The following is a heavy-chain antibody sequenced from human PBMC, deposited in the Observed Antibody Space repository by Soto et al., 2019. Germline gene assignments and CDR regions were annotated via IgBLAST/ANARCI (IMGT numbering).Heavy chain of an antibody. CDR1: GGTISSHY. J-gene: IGHJ6*03. D-gene: IGHD5-18*01. CDR3: ARGSGYSYGLDYYYMDV. CDR2: MYYSGST. V-gene: IGHV4-59*11. Sequence: SETLSLPCTVSGGTISSHYWSWIRQPPGKGLEQIGYMYYSGSTNYNPSLKSRVTISVDTSKNQFSLKLSSVTAADTAVYYCARGSGYSYGLDYYYMDVWGKGTTVTVSS.